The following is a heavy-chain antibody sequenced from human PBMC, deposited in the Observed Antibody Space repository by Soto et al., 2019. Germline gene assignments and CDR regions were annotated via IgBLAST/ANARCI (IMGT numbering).Heavy chain of an antibody. CDR3: ARDRREQWLVDSEYFQH. J-gene: IGHJ1*01. Sequence: EVQLVESGGGLVKPGGSLRLSCAASGFTFSSYSMNWVRQAPGKGLEWVSSISSSSSYIYYADSVKGRLTISRDNAKNSLYLQMNSLRAEDTAVYYCARDRREQWLVDSEYFQHWGQGTLVTVSS. CDR2: ISSSSSYI. D-gene: IGHD6-19*01. V-gene: IGHV3-21*01. CDR1: GFTFSSYS.